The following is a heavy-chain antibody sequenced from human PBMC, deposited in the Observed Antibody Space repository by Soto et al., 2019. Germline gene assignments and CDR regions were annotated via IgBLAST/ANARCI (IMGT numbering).Heavy chain of an antibody. CDR1: GFTFGDYA. CDR2: IRSKAYGGTT. D-gene: IGHD2-15*01. J-gene: IGHJ4*02. CDR3: TRDGVEMAAQGKNYFDY. V-gene: IGHV3-49*04. Sequence: GGSLRLSCTASGFTFGDYAMSWVRQAPGKGLEWVGFIRSKAYGGTTEYAASVKGRFTISRDDSKSIAYLQMNSLKTEDTAVYYCTRDGVEMAAQGKNYFDYWGQGTLVTVSS.